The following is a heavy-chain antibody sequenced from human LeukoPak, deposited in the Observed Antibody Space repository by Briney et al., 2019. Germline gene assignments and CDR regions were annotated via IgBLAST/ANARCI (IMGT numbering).Heavy chain of an antibody. D-gene: IGHD3-22*01. CDR3: ARGDYSDSSGYPAWDY. V-gene: IGHV3-23*01. CDR1: GFTFSNYA. Sequence: GGSLRLSCAASGFTFSNYAMIGVRQAPGKGREWVSSISGRVNSTYYTYSGKGRFTISRDNSKNTLYLKMNSLSEEDTAVYYCARGDYSDSSGYPAWDYWGQGTLVTVSS. J-gene: IGHJ4*02. CDR2: ISGRVNST.